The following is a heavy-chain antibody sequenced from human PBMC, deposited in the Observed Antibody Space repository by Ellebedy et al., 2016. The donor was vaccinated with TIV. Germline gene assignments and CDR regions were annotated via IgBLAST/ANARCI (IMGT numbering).Heavy chain of an antibody. CDR3: AAAFDF. V-gene: IGHV3-74*01. CDR2: IKNDGTYT. CDR1: GFSFSTYW. J-gene: IGHJ3*01. Sequence: GGSLRLXXAASGFSFSTYWMHWVRQAPGKGLVWVSHIKNDGTYTNYADSVRGRFTISRDNAKNTLYLQMNSQRADDTAVYYCAAAFDFWGQGTMVSVSS.